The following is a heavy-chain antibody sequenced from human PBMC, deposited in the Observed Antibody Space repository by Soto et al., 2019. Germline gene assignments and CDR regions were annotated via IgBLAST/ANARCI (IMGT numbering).Heavy chain of an antibody. CDR3: AGTPPQWANFDY. Sequence: GGSLRLSCETSGFSFSVYGMHWVRQAPGKGLEWVAVIWYDASKQFYAASVEGRFTISRDNSKAILYLQMNSLRAEDTAVYYCAGTPPQWANFDYWGQGTLVTVSS. CDR2: IWYDASKQ. CDR1: GFSFSVYG. J-gene: IGHJ4*02. D-gene: IGHD2-8*01. V-gene: IGHV3-33*01.